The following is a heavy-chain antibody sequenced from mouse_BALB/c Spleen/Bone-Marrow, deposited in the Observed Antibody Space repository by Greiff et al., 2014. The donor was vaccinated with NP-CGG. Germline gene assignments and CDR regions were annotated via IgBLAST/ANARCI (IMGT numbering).Heavy chain of an antibody. CDR2: ISSGGGST. CDR3: ARHRYYFDY. J-gene: IGHJ2*01. CDR1: GFAFSSYD. Sequence: MESGGGLVKPGGSLKLSCAASGFAFSSYDMSWVRQTPEKRLEWVAYISSGGGSTYYPDTVKGRFTISRDNAKNTLYLHMSSLKSEDTAMYYCARHRYYFDYWGQGTTLTVSS. V-gene: IGHV5-12-1*01.